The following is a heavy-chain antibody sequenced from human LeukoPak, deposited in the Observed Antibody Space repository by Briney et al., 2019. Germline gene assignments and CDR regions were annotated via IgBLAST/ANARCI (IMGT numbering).Heavy chain of an antibody. CDR2: ISGSGTTT. Sequence: GGSLRLSCAASGFTFTSYAMSWVRQAPGKGLEWISIISGSGTTTCYADSVKGRFTISRDNSKNTLYLQMNSLRAEDTAVYYCAKRGYSDSRPQYYFEYWGQGTLVTVSS. D-gene: IGHD3-22*01. J-gene: IGHJ4*02. CDR3: AKRGYSDSRPQYYFEY. V-gene: IGHV3-23*01. CDR1: GFTFTSYA.